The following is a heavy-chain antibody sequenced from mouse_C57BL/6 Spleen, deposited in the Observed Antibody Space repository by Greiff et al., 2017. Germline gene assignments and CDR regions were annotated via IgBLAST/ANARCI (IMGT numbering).Heavy chain of an antibody. CDR1: GYTFTSYW. V-gene: IGHV1-55*01. D-gene: IGHD1-1*01. Sequence: VQLQQPGAELVKPGASVKMSCKASGYTFTSYWITWVKQRPGQGLEWIGDIYPGSGSTNYNEKFKSKATLTVDTSSSTAYMQLSSLTSEDSAVYYCARGITTVVVPFYYWGQGTTLTVSS. CDR3: ARGITTVVVPFYY. CDR2: IYPGSGST. J-gene: IGHJ2*01.